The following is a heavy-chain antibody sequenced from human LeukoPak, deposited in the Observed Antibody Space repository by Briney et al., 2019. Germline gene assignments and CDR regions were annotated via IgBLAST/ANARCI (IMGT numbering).Heavy chain of an antibody. V-gene: IGHV3-21*01. CDR1: GFSFESYA. CDR2: IRESGDNT. CDR3: ARDQKRVMTMVTTTVDY. J-gene: IGHJ4*02. D-gene: IGHD4-17*01. Sequence: GGSLRRSCAASGFSFESYAMNWVRQAPGKGLEWVSSIRESGDNTHYADSVKGRFTISRDNAKNSLYLQMNSLRAEDTAVYYCARDQKRVMTMVTTTVDYWGQGTLVTVSS.